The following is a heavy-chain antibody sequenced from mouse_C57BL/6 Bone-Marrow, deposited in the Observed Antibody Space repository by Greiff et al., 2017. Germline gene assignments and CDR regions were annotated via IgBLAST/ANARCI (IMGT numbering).Heavy chain of an antibody. CDR2: IWTGGGT. CDR1: GFSLTSYA. V-gene: IGHV2-9-1*01. CDR3: ARKADYDGFYYAMDY. J-gene: IGHJ4*01. D-gene: IGHD2-4*01. Sequence: VQVVESGPGLVAPSQSLSITCTVSGFSLTSYAISWVRQPPGKGLEWLGVIWTGGGTNYNSALKSRLSISKDNSKSQVFLKMNSLQTDDTARYYCARKADYDGFYYAMDYWGQGTSVTVSS.